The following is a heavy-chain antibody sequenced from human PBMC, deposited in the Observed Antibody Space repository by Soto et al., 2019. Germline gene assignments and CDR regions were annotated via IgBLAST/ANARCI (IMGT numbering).Heavy chain of an antibody. CDR2: INHSGST. V-gene: IGHV4-34*01. CDR3: ARADCGSTSCPLDY. D-gene: IGHD2-2*01. J-gene: IGHJ4*02. CDR1: GGSFSGYY. Sequence: SETLSLTCAVYGGSFSGYYWSWIRQPPGKVLEWIGEINHSGSTNYNPSLKSRVTISVDTSKNQFSLKLSSVTAADTAVYYCARADCGSTSCPLDYWGQGTLVTVS.